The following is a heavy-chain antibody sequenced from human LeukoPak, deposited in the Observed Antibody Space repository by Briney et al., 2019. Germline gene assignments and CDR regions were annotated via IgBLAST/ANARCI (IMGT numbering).Heavy chain of an antibody. J-gene: IGHJ6*02. D-gene: IGHD4-23*01. V-gene: IGHV3-23*01. CDR1: GFTFSSYA. CDR2: ISGSGGST. CDR3: AKDLDGYGGIDGMDV. Sequence: GSLRLSCAASGFTFSSYAMSWVRQAPGKGLEWVSAISGSGGSTYYADSVKGRFTISRDNSKNTLYLQMNSLRAEDTAVYYCAKDLDGYGGIDGMDVWGQGTTVTVSS.